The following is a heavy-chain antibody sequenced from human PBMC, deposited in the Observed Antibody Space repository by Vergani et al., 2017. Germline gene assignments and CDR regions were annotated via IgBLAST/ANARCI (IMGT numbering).Heavy chain of an antibody. CDR2: IYYSGST. D-gene: IGHD1-26*01. CDR1: GVSISSYY. Sequence: QVQLQESGPGLVKPSETLSLTCTVSGVSISSYYWSWIRQPPGKGLEWIGYIYYSGSTNYNPSLKSRVTISVDTSKNQFSLKLSSVTAADTAVYYCSGMGGSWESWGQGTLVTVSS. J-gene: IGHJ4*02. V-gene: IGHV4-59*01. CDR3: SGMGGSWES.